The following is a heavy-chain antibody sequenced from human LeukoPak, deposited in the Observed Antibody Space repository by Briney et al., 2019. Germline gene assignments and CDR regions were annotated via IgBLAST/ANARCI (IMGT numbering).Heavy chain of an antibody. D-gene: IGHD6-13*01. V-gene: IGHV3-20*04. CDR3: ASLAAARPHGAFDI. Sequence: GGSLRLSCAASGFTFDDYGMSWVRQAPGKGLEWVSGINWNGGSTGYADSVKGRFTISRDNAKNSLYLQMNSLRAEDMALYYCASLAAARPHGAFDIWGQGTMVTVSS. CDR2: INWNGGST. J-gene: IGHJ3*02. CDR1: GFTFDDYG.